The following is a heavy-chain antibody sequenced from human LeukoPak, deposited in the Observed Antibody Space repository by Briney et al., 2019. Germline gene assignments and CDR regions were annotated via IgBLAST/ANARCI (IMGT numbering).Heavy chain of an antibody. V-gene: IGHV1-18*01. D-gene: IGHD3-3*01. CDR3: ARAGNYDFWSGYALDY. CDR2: ISVYNGNT. Sequence: ASVKVSYKASGYTFTSYGISWVRQAPGQGLEWMGWISVYNGNTNYAQKLQGRVTMTTDTSTSTAYMELRSLRSDDTAVYYCARAGNYDFWSGYALDYWGQGTLVTVSS. CDR1: GYTFTSYG. J-gene: IGHJ4*02.